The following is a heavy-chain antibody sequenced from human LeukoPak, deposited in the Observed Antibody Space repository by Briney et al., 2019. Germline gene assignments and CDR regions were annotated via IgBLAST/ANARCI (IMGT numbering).Heavy chain of an antibody. CDR1: GFTFDDYG. CDR2: INWNGGST. CDR3: ARAKEAMVRGVRYYYYMDV. J-gene: IGHJ6*03. V-gene: IGHV3-20*01. D-gene: IGHD3-10*01. Sequence: AGGSLRLSCAASGFTFDDYGMSWVRQAPGKGLEWVSRINWNGGSTGYADSVKGGFNISRDNDKNFLYLQMNRLRAEETASYHCARAKEAMVRGVRYYYYMDVWGKGTTVTISS.